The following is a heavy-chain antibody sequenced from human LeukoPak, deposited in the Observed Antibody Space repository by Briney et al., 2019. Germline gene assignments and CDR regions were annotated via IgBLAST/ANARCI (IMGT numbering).Heavy chain of an antibody. CDR1: GFTFSSYA. CDR3: AKSSPMTMVRGANVY. D-gene: IGHD3-10*01. V-gene: IGHV3-23*01. Sequence: GGSLRLSCAASGFTFSSYAMSWVRQAPGKGLEWVSSISGSGDSTYYADSVKGRFTISRDNSVNTLYLQMNSLRAEDTAVYYCAKSSPMTMVRGANVYWGQGTLVTVSS. CDR2: ISGSGDST. J-gene: IGHJ4*02.